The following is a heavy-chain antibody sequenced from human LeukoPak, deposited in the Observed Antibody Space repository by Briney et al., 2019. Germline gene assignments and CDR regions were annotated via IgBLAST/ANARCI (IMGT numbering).Heavy chain of an antibody. D-gene: IGHD6-13*01. J-gene: IGHJ4*02. CDR2: IKEDGSEK. Sequence: GGSLRLSCAASGFTFSRYCMSWVRQAPGGGLEWVANIKEDGSEKDYVDSVKGRFTISRDGAKNSLHLQMNSLRAEDTAVYYCARAGYSNSCFDYWGQVTLVTVSS. CDR1: GFTFSRYC. V-gene: IGHV3-7*04. CDR3: ARAGYSNSCFDY.